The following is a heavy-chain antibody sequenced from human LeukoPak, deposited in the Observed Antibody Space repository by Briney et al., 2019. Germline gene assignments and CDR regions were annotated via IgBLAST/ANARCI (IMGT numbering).Heavy chain of an antibody. J-gene: IGHJ5*02. D-gene: IGHD4-17*01. CDR1: GFTFSNYW. CDR2: INQHGSQI. CDR3: ARDLVSLLYGDNWFDP. Sequence: GGSLRLSCTGSGFTFSNYWMSWVRQAPGRGLEWVASINQHGSQIHYVDSVKGRFTISRDNAKNSLYLEMSSLRAEDTAVYYCARDLVSLLYGDNWFDPWGQGTLVTVSS. V-gene: IGHV3-7*01.